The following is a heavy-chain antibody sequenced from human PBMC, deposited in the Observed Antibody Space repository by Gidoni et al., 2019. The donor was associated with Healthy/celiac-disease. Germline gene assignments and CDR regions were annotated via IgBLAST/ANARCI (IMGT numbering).Heavy chain of an antibody. CDR3: ARAPPVLRGLDY. CDR2: INPNSGGT. J-gene: IGHJ4*02. Sequence: QVQLVPSGASVKKPGASVKVSCKASGYTFPGYYMHWVRQAHGQGLEWMGWINPNSGGTNYAQKFQGRVTMTRDTSISTAYMELSRLRSDDTAVYYCARAPPVLRGLDYWGQGTLVTVSS. CDR1: GYTFPGYY. V-gene: IGHV1-2*02.